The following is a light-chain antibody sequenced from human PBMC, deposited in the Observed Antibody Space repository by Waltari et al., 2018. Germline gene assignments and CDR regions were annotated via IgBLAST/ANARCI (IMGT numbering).Light chain of an antibody. CDR2: DVT. CDR3: SSYSSSGTLYV. CDR1: SRDVGGKNY. J-gene: IGLJ1*01. Sequence: QSALTQPASVSGSPGQSITISCTGTSRDVGGKNYVWWYQQHPDKAPKLLIYDVTNRPSGVSNRFSGSKSGNTASLIISGLQAEDEADYYCSSYSSSGTLYVFGSGTKVTVL. V-gene: IGLV2-14*03.